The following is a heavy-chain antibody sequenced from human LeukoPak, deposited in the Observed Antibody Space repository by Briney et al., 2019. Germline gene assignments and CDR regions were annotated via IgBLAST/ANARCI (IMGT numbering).Heavy chain of an antibody. V-gene: IGHV1-2*02. J-gene: IGHJ6*03. Sequence: ASVKVSCKASGYTFTGYYMHWVRQAPGQGLEWMGWINPNSGGTNYAQKVQGRGTMTRDTSISTAYMELSRLRSDDTAVYYCARDWRFDRTTTELLWFGELLYGAYYMDVWGKGTTVTVSS. CDR1: GYTFTGYY. D-gene: IGHD3-10*01. CDR2: INPNSGGT. CDR3: ARDWRFDRTTTELLWFGELLYGAYYMDV.